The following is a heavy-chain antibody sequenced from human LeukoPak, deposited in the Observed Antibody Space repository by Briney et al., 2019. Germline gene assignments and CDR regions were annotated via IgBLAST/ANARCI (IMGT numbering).Heavy chain of an antibody. CDR1: GGSISSSSYY. D-gene: IGHD2-15*01. CDR3: ARDGELGYCSGGSCKH. V-gene: IGHV4-39*02. J-gene: IGHJ4*02. Sequence: NTSETLSLTCTVSGGSISSSSYYWGWIRQPPGKGLEWIGSIYYSGSTYYNPSLKSRVTISVDTSKNQFSLKLSSVTAADTAVYYCARDGELGYCSGGSCKHWGQGTLVTVSS. CDR2: IYYSGST.